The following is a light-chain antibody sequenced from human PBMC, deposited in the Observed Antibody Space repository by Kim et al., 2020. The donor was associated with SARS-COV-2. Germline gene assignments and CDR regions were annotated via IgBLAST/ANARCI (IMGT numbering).Light chain of an antibody. Sequence: ASVGDRVTITCRASQGIGSALAWYQQKPGKAPNLLIYDASTLESGVPSRFSGSGSGTDFTLTISSLQPEDFATYYCQQFISYPLTFGGGTKVDIK. CDR1: QGIGSA. J-gene: IGKJ4*01. CDR3: QQFISYPLT. V-gene: IGKV1-13*02. CDR2: DAS.